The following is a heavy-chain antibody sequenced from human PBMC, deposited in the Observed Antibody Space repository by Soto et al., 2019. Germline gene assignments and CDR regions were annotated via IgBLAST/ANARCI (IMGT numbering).Heavy chain of an antibody. CDR3: ARISSSSCTEY. D-gene: IGHD6-13*01. Sequence: LRLSFAASGFTFNTYAMNWVRQAPGKGLEWVSAISADGAGTYYADSVKGRFTISRDNSKNTLSLQMNSLRAEDTAIFYCARISSSSCTEYWCQGTLVNVSS. J-gene: IGHJ4*02. V-gene: IGHV3-23*01. CDR2: ISADGAGT. CDR1: GFTFNTYA.